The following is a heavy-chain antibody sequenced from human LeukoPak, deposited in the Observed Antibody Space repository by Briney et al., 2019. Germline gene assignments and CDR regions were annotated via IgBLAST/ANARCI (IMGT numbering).Heavy chain of an antibody. J-gene: IGHJ6*02. CDR1: GFTFSSYG. CDR3: ARAMVRGVTGYYYYYYGMDV. CDR2: IWYEGSNK. Sequence: GGSLRLSCAASGFTFSSYGMHWVRQAPGKGLEWVAVIWYEGSNKYYADSVKGRFTISRDNSKNTLYLQMNSLRAEDTAVYYCARAMVRGVTGYYYYYYGMDVWGQGTTVTVSS. V-gene: IGHV3-33*01. D-gene: IGHD3-10*01.